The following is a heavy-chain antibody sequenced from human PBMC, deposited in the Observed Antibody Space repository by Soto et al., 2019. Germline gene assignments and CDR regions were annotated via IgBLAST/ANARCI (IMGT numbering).Heavy chain of an antibody. J-gene: IGHJ6*02. CDR3: ARQQLLPFYYALDV. V-gene: IGHV4-59*01. CDR2: IYYRGST. CDR1: GGSISGYY. Sequence: PSETLSLTCNVSGGSISGYYWSWIRQSPGKGLEYIGYIYYRGSTNYNSSLKSRVTMSVDTSRNQFSLKMNSVTAADTAVYYCARQQLLPFYYALDVWRQGTTVTVSS. D-gene: IGHD1-26*01.